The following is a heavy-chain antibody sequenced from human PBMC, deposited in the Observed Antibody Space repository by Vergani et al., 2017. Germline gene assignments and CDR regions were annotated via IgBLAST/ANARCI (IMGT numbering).Heavy chain of an antibody. J-gene: IGHJ4*02. CDR3: ASGLYCSSTSCHTVDY. Sequence: WVLSISSSSSYIYYADSVKGRFTISRDNAKNSLYLQMNSLRAEDTAVYYCASGLYCSSTSCHTVDYWGQGTLVTVSS. CDR2: ISSSSSYI. D-gene: IGHD2-2*02. V-gene: IGHV3-21*01.